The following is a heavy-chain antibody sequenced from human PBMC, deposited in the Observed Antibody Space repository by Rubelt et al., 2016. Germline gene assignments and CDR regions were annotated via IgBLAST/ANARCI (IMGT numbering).Heavy chain of an antibody. CDR1: GGTFSSYA. CDR2: IIPIFGPA. V-gene: IGHV1-69*01. CDR3: ARDGSPGGYCSSTSCRNFDY. J-gene: IGHJ4*02. Sequence: QVQLVQSGAEVKKPGSSVKVSCKASGGTFSSYAISWVRQAPGQGLEWMGGIIPIFGPANYAQKFQGRVTITADESTSPAYMGLSSLRSEDTAVYYCARDGSPGGYCSSTSCRNFDYWGQGTLVTVSS. D-gene: IGHD2-2*01.